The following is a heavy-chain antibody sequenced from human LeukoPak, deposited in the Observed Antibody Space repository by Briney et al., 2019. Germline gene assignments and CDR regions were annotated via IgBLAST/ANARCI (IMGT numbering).Heavy chain of an antibody. CDR2: IYTSGST. V-gene: IGHV4-61*02. CDR3: ARDVSVAAAANRWFDP. D-gene: IGHD6-13*01. Sequence: SETLSLTCTVSGGSISSSSYYWSWIRQPAGKGLEWIGRIYTSGSTNYNPSLKSRVTMSVDTSKNQFSLKLSSVTAADTAVYYCARDVSVAAAANRWFDPWGQGTLVTVSS. J-gene: IGHJ5*02. CDR1: GGSISSSSYY.